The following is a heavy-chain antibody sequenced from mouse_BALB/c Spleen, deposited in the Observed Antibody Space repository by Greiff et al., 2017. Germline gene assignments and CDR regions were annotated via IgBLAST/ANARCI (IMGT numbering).Heavy chain of an antibody. CDR2: IYPSDSYT. J-gene: IGHJ3*01. CDR1: GYTFTSYW. V-gene: IGHV1-69*02. CDR3: TRRNEGLRGAWFAD. D-gene: IGHD2-4*01. Sequence: QVQLQQPGAELVRPGASVKLSCKASGYTFTSYWINWVKQRPGQGLEWIGNIYPSDSYTNYNQKFKDKATLTVDKSSSTAYMQLSSPTSEDSAVYYCTRRNEGLRGAWFADWGQGTLVTVSA.